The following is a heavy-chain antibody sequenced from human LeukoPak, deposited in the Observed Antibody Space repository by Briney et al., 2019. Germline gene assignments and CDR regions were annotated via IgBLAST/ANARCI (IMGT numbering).Heavy chain of an antibody. Sequence: PGGTVRLSCAASGFTFSDYGMSWVRQAPGKGLEWISSIISTGGTTYYADSVKGRFTISRDNSKNTLFLQVNSLRAEDTAIYYCAKNGDRGAYCSGGSCYPYYYYYMDVWGKGTTVTISS. J-gene: IGHJ6*03. CDR1: GFTFSDYG. D-gene: IGHD2-15*01. V-gene: IGHV3-23*01. CDR3: AKNGDRGAYCSGGSCYPYYYYYMDV. CDR2: IISTGGTT.